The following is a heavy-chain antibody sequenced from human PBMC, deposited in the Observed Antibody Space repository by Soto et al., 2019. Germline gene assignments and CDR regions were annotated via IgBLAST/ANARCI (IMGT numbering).Heavy chain of an antibody. CDR2: VFYGGT. CDR3: ASYRGALYFES. CDR1: ARSTRSNY. D-gene: IGHD3-16*01. V-gene: IGHV4-59*01. Sequence: XVTLALTGSVSARSTRSNYWSWIRQPPDKGLEWLGYVFYGGTDYNPSLGGRVSMSVETSKSQLSLKLTSVTVADTAVYSCASYRGALYFESWGPGILVTVSS. J-gene: IGHJ4*02.